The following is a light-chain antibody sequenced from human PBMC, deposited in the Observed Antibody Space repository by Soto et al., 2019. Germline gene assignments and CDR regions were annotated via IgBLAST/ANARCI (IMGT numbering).Light chain of an antibody. V-gene: IGKV1-33*01. Sequence: DILMTQSPSSLSASVGDRVTITCQASQDISNNVNWYQQKAGKAPKLLIYDASNLETGVPLRFSGSGPGTDFTFTISSLQPEDIATYFCQQYDNLPPLTFGGGTKVQIK. CDR3: QQYDNLPPLT. CDR1: QDISNN. J-gene: IGKJ4*01. CDR2: DAS.